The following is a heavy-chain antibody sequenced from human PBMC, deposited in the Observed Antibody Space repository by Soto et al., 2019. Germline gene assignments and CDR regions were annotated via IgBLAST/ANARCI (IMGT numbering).Heavy chain of an antibody. V-gene: IGHV1-2*04. CDR2: INPNSGDT. CDR1: GYTFTAYY. CDR3: TRGHSGSNYSYGLDV. D-gene: IGHD1-26*01. J-gene: IGHJ6*02. Sequence: QVQLVQSGAEVKKPGASVKVSCKASGYTFTAYYIHWVRQAPGQGLEWMGRINPNSGDTNYAQKFQGWVTMTRDTSISTAYMELSRLRSDDTAVYYCTRGHSGSNYSYGLDVWGQGTTVTVSS.